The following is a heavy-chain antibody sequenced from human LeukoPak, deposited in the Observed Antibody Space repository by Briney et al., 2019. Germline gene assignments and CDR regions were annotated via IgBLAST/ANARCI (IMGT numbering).Heavy chain of an antibody. D-gene: IGHD2-15*01. CDR2: ISGNGGTT. Sequence: PGGSLSLSCAASGFTFSTYAMSWVRQAPGKGLEWVSAISGNGGTTYYTDSVKGRFTISRDNSKNTLYFQMNSLRVEDTAVYYCAKDYCSGGSCYSGADYWGQGTLVTVSS. J-gene: IGHJ4*02. CDR3: AKDYCSGGSCYSGADY. CDR1: GFTFSTYA. V-gene: IGHV3-23*01.